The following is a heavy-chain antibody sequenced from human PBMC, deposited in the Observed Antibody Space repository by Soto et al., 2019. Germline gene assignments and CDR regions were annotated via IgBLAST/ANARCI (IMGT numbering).Heavy chain of an antibody. CDR2: IWYDGSNK. J-gene: IGHJ4*02. V-gene: IGHV3-33*01. D-gene: IGHD2-2*01. CDR3: ARAVGPFDY. Sequence: HVQLVESGGGVVQPGRSLRLSCAASGFDFSTYGMHWVRQAPGKGLEWVAVIWYDGSNKYYGDSVKGRFTISRDNSKNTLYLQMNSLRAEDTAVYYCARAVGPFDYWGQGTLVTVSS. CDR1: GFDFSTYG.